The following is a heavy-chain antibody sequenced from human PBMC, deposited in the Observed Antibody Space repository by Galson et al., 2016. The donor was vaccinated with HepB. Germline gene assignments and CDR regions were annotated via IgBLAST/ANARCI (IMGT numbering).Heavy chain of an antibody. CDR1: GFTFSSYW. J-gene: IGHJ6*02. CDR2: IDSDGITT. CDR3: ARGHIVATVDYYYYGLDV. Sequence: SLRLSCAASGFTFSSYWMYWVRQAPGKGLVWVSRIDSDGITTAYADSVKGRFTISRDNAKNTLYLQMNSLSAEDTAVYYCARGHIVATVDYYYYGLDVWGQGTTVTVSS. V-gene: IGHV3-74*01. D-gene: IGHD5-12*01.